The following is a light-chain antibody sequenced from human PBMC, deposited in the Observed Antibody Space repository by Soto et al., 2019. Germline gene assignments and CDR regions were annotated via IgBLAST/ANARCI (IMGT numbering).Light chain of an antibody. CDR1: TNDVCGYNY. J-gene: IGLJ1*01. V-gene: IGLV2-14*03. CDR2: DVS. Sequence: QPVLTQPSSLSCAPRQAITISFTGTTNDVCGYNYVSWYQHHPGKAPKLIIYDVSNRPSGVSIRFSGSKSDNTASLTISGLQPEDEADYHCSSYTTSNTRQIVFGTGTKVTVL. CDR3: SSYTTSNTRQIV.